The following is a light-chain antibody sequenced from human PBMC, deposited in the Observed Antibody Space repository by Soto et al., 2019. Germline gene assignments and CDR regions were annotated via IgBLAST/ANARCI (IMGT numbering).Light chain of an antibody. V-gene: IGKV1-27*01. J-gene: IGKJ2*01. CDR1: QGISNY. Sequence: DIQMTQSPSSLSASAGDRVTITCRASQGISNYVAWYQQKPGKAPKLLIYAASTLQSGVPSRFSGSGSVTDFTLTISSLQPEDGATYYCQKDNSGPYTFGQGTRLEIK. CDR2: AAS. CDR3: QKDNSGPYT.